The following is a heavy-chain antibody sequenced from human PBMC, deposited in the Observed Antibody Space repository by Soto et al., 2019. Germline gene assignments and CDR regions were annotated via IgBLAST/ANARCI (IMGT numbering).Heavy chain of an antibody. J-gene: IGHJ6*02. V-gene: IGHV3-53*02. CDR2: IYSGGST. CDR3: AALSIVAKHYYYGMDV. CDR1: GFTVSSNY. D-gene: IGHD5-12*01. Sequence: EVQLVETGGGLIQPGGSLRLSCAASGFTVSSNYMSWVRQAPGKGLEGGSVIYSGGSTYYADSVKGRFTISRDNSKSTLYLQMNSLRAEDTAVYSCAALSIVAKHYYYGMDVWGQGTTVTVSS.